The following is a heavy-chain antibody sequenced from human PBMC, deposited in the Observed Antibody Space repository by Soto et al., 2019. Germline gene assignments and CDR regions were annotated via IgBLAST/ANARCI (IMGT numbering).Heavy chain of an antibody. CDR1: GGSISSYD. J-gene: IGHJ5*02. CDR3: AKDFTGPLAFDP. Sequence: SETLSLTCTVSGGSISSYDWSWIRQPPGKGLEWIGYIYYSGSTNYNPSLKSRVTISVDTSKNQFSLKLSSVTAADTAVYYCAKDFTGPLAFDPWGQGTLVTVSS. V-gene: IGHV4-59*12. CDR2: IYYSGST.